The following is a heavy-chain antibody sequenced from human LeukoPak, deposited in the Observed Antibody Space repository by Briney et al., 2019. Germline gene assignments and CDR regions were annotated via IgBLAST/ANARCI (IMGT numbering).Heavy chain of an antibody. J-gene: IGHJ4*02. CDR1: GFTFSSYW. Sequence: GGSLRLSCAASGFTFSSYWMSWVRQAPGKGLEWVANIKQDGSEKYYVDSVKGRFTISRDNAKNSLYLQMNSLRAEDTAVYYCARDLGAIFPQPGFDYWGQGTLVTVSS. CDR2: IKQDGSEK. V-gene: IGHV3-7*01. CDR3: ARDLGAIFPQPGFDY. D-gene: IGHD3-3*01.